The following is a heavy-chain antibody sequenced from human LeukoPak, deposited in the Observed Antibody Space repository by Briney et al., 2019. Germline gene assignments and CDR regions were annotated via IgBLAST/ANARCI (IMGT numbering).Heavy chain of an antibody. CDR1: GGTFSSYA. D-gene: IGHD4-17*01. V-gene: IGHV1-69*05. J-gene: IGHJ4*02. CDR2: IIPIFGTA. Sequence: GASVKVSCKASGGTFSSYAISWVRQAPGQGLEWMGGIIPIFGTANYAQKFQGRVTITTDESTSTAYMELSSLRSEDTAVYYCARGSPMGGDYSFFDYWGQGTLVTVSS. CDR3: ARGSPMGGDYSFFDY.